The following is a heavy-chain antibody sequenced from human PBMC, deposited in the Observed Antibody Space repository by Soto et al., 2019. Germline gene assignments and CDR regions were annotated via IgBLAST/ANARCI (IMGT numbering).Heavy chain of an antibody. V-gene: IGHV1-8*01. J-gene: IGHJ5*02. Sequence: QVQMVQSGAEVKKPGASVKVSCKASGYTFINYDIHWVRQATGQGLEWMGWMNPDSGNTGQSKQFQGRVTMTRDTSISTAYMELSSLRYEDTAVYYCASGRFRRTWFDPWGQGTLVTVSS. CDR1: GYTFINYD. CDR3: ASGRFRRTWFDP. D-gene: IGHD3-16*01. CDR2: MNPDSGNT.